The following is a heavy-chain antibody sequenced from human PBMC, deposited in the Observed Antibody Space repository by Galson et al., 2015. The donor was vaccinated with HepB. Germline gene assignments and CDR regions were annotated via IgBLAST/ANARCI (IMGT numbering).Heavy chain of an antibody. CDR1: GFTFSRHT. D-gene: IGHD3-3*01. J-gene: IGHJ4*02. CDR2: ISTNGVTI. CDR3: AKDPIFGASGWFYFDY. V-gene: IGHV3-48*01. Sequence: SLRLSCAASGFTFSRHTMSWVRQTPGKGLQWVSYISTNGVTIHYADSVKGRFTISRDNTKNTLYLQMRGLRADDTAVYYCAKDPIFGASGWFYFDYWGQGTVVTVSS.